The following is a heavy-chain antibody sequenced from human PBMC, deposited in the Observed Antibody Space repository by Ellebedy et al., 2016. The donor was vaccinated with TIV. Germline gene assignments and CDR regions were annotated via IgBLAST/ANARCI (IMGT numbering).Heavy chain of an antibody. D-gene: IGHD3-22*01. CDR1: GFTFSIYW. CDR2: IWYDGVNI. CDR3: ARDRDSYDKSGYLGY. J-gene: IGHJ4*01. Sequence: GESLKISCAASGFTFSIYWMSWVRQAPGKGLERVAVIWYDGVNIYYTASVKGRFTISRDNSKNTLYLQMNSLRAEDTAVYYCARDRDSYDKSGYLGYWGHGTLVSVSS. V-gene: IGHV3-33*08.